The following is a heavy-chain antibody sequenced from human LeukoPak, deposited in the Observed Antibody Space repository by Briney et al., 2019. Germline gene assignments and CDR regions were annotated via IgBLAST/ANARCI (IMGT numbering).Heavy chain of an antibody. CDR1: GVSVSSRDSY. CDR2: IYYGGAT. CDR3: ARRGLVVVPV. Sequence: SETLSLTCTVSGVSVSSRDSYWVWVRQPPGKGLEWVGSIYYGGATYSNPSLKSRLTISADTSKNQFSLKLTSVTAADPAVYYCARRGLVVVPVWGQGTLVTVSS. V-gene: IGHV4-39*01. J-gene: IGHJ4*02. D-gene: IGHD2-21*01.